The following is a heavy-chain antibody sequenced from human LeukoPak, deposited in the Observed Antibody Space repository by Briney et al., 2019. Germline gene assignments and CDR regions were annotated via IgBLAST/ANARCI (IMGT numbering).Heavy chain of an antibody. CDR1: GFTFSTYW. Sequence: GGSLRLSCAASGFTFSTYWMHWVRQAPGKGLVWVSRIHGDGTVTTSAASVKGRFTISRDNAQNMLYLQMNSLRVEDTAGYYCARDLVLGSGSYGQWGQGTLVTVSS. J-gene: IGHJ4*02. D-gene: IGHD3-10*01. CDR3: ARDLVLGSGSYGQ. CDR2: IHGDGTVT. V-gene: IGHV3-74*01.